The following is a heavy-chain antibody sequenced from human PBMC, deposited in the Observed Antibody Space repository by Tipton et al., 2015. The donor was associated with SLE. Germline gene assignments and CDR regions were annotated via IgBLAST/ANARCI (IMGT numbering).Heavy chain of an antibody. D-gene: IGHD3-10*01. CDR1: GGSISSSNW. Sequence: TLSLTCAVSGGSISSSNWWSWVRQPPGKGLEWIGEIYHSGSTNYNPSLKSRVTISVDKSKNQFSLKLSSVTAADTAVYYCAGGFYYGSGTFSDFEYWGQGTLATVSS. CDR3: AGGFYYGSGTFSDFEY. CDR2: IYHSGST. V-gene: IGHV4-4*02. J-gene: IGHJ4*02.